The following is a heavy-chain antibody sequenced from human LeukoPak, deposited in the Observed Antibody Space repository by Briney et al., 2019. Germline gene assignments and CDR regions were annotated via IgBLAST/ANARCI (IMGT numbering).Heavy chain of an antibody. CDR1: GFTFSSYG. D-gene: IGHD3-10*01. V-gene: IGHV3-33*06. CDR3: AKDKYYYGSGTYYPDLTFDY. CDR2: MWYDGSNK. Sequence: GGSLRLSCAASGFTFSSYGMHWVRQAPGKGLEWVAVMWYDGSNKYYADSVKGRFTTSRDNSKNTLYLQMNSLRAEDTAVYYCAKDKYYYGSGTYYPDLTFDYWGQGTLVTVSS. J-gene: IGHJ4*02.